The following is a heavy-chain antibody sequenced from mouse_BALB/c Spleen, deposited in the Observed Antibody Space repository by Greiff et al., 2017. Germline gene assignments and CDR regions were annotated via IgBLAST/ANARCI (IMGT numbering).Heavy chain of an antibody. V-gene: IGHV1S81*02. Sequence: VQLQQPGAELVKPGASVKLSCKASGYTFTSYWMHWVKQRPGQGLEWIGEINPSNGRTNYNEKFKSKATLTVDKSSSTAYMQLSSLTSEDSAVYYCARWRRLYAMDYWGQGTSVTVSS. J-gene: IGHJ4*01. CDR2: INPSNGRT. CDR3: ARWRRLYAMDY. CDR1: GYTFTSYW.